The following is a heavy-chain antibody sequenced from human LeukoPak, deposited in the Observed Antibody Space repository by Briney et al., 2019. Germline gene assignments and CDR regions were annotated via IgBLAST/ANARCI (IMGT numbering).Heavy chain of an antibody. D-gene: IGHD1-26*01. V-gene: IGHV4-4*02. CDR2: IYHSGST. CDR3: ARERGRGRDSPWFDY. Sequence: SETLSLTCAVSGGSIKSNNWWSWVRQPPGKGLEWIGEIYHSGSTNYNPSLESRVTVSVDKSKNQFSLDLSSVTAADTAVYYCARERGRGRDSPWFDYWGQGTLVTVSS. CDR1: GGSIKSNNW. J-gene: IGHJ4*02.